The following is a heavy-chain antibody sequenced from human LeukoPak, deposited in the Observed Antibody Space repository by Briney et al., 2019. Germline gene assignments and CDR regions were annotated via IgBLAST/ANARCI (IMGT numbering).Heavy chain of an antibody. CDR2: ISGSGGST. Sequence: PGGSLRLSCAASGFTFGDYAMSWVRQAPGKGLEWVSAISGSGGSTYYADSVKGRFTISRDNSKNTLYLQMNSLRAEDTAVYYCAKKADDYYDSSGYPYWGQGTLVTVSS. CDR1: GFTFGDYA. V-gene: IGHV3-23*01. J-gene: IGHJ4*02. CDR3: AKKADDYYDSSGYPY. D-gene: IGHD3-22*01.